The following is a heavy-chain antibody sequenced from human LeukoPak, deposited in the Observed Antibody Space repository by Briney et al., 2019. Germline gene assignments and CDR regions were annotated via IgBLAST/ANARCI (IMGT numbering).Heavy chain of an antibody. CDR1: GGSISSYY. CDR3: ARARYYYDSSGSHFDY. J-gene: IGHJ4*02. CDR2: IYTSGST. V-gene: IGHV4-4*07. D-gene: IGHD3-22*01. Sequence: SETLSLTCTVSGGSISSYYWSWIRQPAGKGLEWIGRIYTSGSTNYNPSLKSRVTMSVDTSKNQFSLKLSSVTAADTAVYCCARARYYYDSSGSHFDYWGQGTLVTVSS.